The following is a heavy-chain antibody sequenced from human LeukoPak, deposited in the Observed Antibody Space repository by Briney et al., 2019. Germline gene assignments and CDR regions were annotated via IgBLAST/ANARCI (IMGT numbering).Heavy chain of an antibody. CDR2: INHSGST. V-gene: IGHV4-34*01. D-gene: IGHD3-22*01. CDR1: GGSFSGYY. Sequence: PSETLSLTCAVYGGSFSGYYWSWIRQPPGKGLEWIGEINHSGSTNYDPSLKSRVTIPVDTSKNQFSLKLSSVTAADTAVYYCARGPPDDSSGYCPLGYWGQGTLVTVSS. CDR3: ARGPPDDSSGYCPLGY. J-gene: IGHJ4*02.